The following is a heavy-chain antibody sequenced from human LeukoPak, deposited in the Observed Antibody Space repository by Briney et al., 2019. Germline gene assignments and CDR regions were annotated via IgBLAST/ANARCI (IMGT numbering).Heavy chain of an antibody. CDR1: GGSISSYY. D-gene: IGHD1-26*01. CDR2: VFTSGST. J-gene: IGHJ6*02. V-gene: IGHV4-4*07. Sequence: PSETLSLTCTVSGGSISSYYWSWIRQPAGKGLEWIGRVFTSGSTNYNPSLKSRVTMSVDTSKNQFSLKLTSVTAADTAVYYCASAPLSGSYYYYYGMDVWGQGTTVTVSS. CDR3: ASAPLSGSYYYYYGMDV.